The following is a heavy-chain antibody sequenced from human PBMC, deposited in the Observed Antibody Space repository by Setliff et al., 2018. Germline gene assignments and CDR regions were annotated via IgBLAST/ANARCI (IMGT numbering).Heavy chain of an antibody. J-gene: IGHJ4*02. V-gene: IGHV3-30*02. Sequence: GGSLRLSCAASGFTFSTYYMHWVRQPPGKGLEWVAFVHYDGVNKHYRDSVKGRFTISRDNSKNTLYLQMNSLRPDDTAVYYCAKGGIRGVYYFDYWGQGTLVTVSS. CDR1: GFTFSTYY. CDR2: VHYDGVNK. D-gene: IGHD3-10*01. CDR3: AKGGIRGVYYFDY.